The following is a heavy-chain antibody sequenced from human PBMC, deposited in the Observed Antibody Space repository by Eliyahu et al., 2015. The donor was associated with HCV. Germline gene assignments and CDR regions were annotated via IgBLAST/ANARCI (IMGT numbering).Heavy chain of an antibody. D-gene: IGHD3-22*01. J-gene: IGHJ6*02. CDR1: GGTFSSYA. CDR3: ARGYDSSGYYYLSGMDV. V-gene: IGHV1-69*06. Sequence: QVQLVQSGAEVKKPGSSVKVSCKASGGTFSSYAISWVRQAPGQGLEWMGGIIPIFGTANYAQKFQGRVTITADKSTSTAYMELSSLRSEDTAVYYCARGYDSSGYYYLSGMDVWGQGTTVTVSS. CDR2: IIPIFGTA.